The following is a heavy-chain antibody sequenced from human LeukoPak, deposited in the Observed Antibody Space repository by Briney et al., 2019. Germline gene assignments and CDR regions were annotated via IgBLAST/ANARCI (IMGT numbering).Heavy chain of an antibody. Sequence: XSVKVSCKASGYTFTSYGISWVRQATGQGLEWMGWMNPNSGNTGYAQKFQGRVTMTRNTSISTAYMELSSLRSEDTAVYYCARDSTTYYDFWSGSYYYYGMDVWGQGTTVTVSS. V-gene: IGHV1-8*02. D-gene: IGHD3-3*01. CDR3: ARDSTTYYDFWSGSYYYYGMDV. CDR1: GYTFTSYG. J-gene: IGHJ6*02. CDR2: MNPNSGNT.